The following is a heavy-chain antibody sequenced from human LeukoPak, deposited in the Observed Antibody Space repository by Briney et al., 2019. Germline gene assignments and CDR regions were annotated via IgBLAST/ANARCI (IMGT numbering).Heavy chain of an antibody. J-gene: IGHJ4*02. Sequence: PGGSLRLSCAASGLTFSSYGMHWVRQAPGKGLAWEAVIWYDGSNKYYADSVKGRFTISRDNSKNTLYLQMNSLRAEDTAVYYCARDSYSGSPFDYWGQGTLVTVSS. D-gene: IGHD1-26*01. CDR1: GLTFSSYG. V-gene: IGHV3-33*08. CDR3: ARDSYSGSPFDY. CDR2: IWYDGSNK.